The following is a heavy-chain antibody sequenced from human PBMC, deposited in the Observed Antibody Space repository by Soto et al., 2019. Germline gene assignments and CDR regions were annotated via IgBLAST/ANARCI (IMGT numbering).Heavy chain of an antibody. CDR1: GFTFSSYG. J-gene: IGHJ4*02. CDR2: ISYDGSNK. CDR3: AKSRRLGELSSPVDY. V-gene: IGHV3-30*18. Sequence: PGGSLRLSCAASGFTFSSYGMHWVRQAPGKGLEWVAVISYDGSNKYYADSVKGRFTISRDNSKNTLYLQMNSLRAEDTAVYYCAKSRRLGELSSPVDYWGQGTLVTVSS. D-gene: IGHD3-16*02.